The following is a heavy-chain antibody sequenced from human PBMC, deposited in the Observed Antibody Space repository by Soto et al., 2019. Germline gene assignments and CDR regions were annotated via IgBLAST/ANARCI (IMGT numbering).Heavy chain of an antibody. CDR2: IKSKIDGGTT. CDR1: GITFSKAW. CDR3: TTYCSSTSCDSYYYHTMDV. V-gene: IGHV3-15*01. J-gene: IGHJ6*02. Sequence: EVQLVESGGGLVKPGGSLRLSCAASGITFSKAWMSWVRQAPGKGLEWVGRIKSKIDGGTTDYAAPVNGRFTISRDESKNTLYLQMNSLKTEDTAVYYCTTYCSSTSCDSYYYHTMDVWGQGTTVTVSS. D-gene: IGHD2-2*01.